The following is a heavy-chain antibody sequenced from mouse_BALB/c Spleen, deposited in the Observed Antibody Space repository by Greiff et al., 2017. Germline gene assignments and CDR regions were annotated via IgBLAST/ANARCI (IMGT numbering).Heavy chain of an antibody. CDR2: IWSGGST. CDR1: GFSLTSYG. D-gene: IGHD2-12*01. J-gene: IGHJ3*01. CDR3: ASNYRRAWFAY. Sequence: QVQLKQSGPGLVQPSQSLSITCTVSGFSLTSYGVHWVRQSPGKGLEWLGVIWSGGSTDYNAAFISRLSISKDNSKSQVFFKMNSLQANDTAIYYCASNYRRAWFAYWGQGTLVTVSA. V-gene: IGHV2-2*02.